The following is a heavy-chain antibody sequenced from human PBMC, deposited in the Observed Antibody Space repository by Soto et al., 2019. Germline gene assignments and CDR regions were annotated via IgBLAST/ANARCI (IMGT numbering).Heavy chain of an antibody. CDR1: GFTFSSYS. CDR2: ISSSSSTI. J-gene: IGHJ5*02. D-gene: IGHD3-3*01. CDR3: ARESRFLEWLSLNWFDP. V-gene: IGHV3-48*02. Sequence: EVQLVESGGGLVQPGGSLRLSCAASGFTFSSYSMNWVRQAPRKGLEWVSYISSSSSTIYYADSVKSRFTISRAIAKHSLYLHMNRLRDEDTAVYYCARESRFLEWLSLNWFDPWGQGTLVTVSS.